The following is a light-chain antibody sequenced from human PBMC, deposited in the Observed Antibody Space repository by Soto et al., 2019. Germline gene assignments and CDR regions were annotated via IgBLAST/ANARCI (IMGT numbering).Light chain of an antibody. Sequence: QSALTQPASVSGSPGQSITVSCSGTNTDVGGYNYVSWYQHRPGKAPRIMIYEVRNRLSGVSNRFSGSKSGKTASLTISGLQSEDEADYYCTSYTPTGALVFGSGTKVTVL. J-gene: IGLJ6*01. CDR3: TSYTPTGALV. CDR1: NTDVGGYNY. CDR2: EVR. V-gene: IGLV2-14*01.